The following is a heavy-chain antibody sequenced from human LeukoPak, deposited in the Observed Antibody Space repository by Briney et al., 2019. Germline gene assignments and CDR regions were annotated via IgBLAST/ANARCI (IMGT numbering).Heavy chain of an antibody. CDR3: ARVVAEYYYYGMDV. V-gene: IGHV1-18*01. CDR1: GYTFTSYG. Sequence: GASVKDSCKASGYTFTSYGISWVRQAPGQGLEWMGWISAYNGNTNYAQKLQGRVTMTTDTSTSTAYMELRSLRSDDTAVYYCARVVAEYYYYGMDVWGQGTTVTVSS. D-gene: IGHD2-15*01. J-gene: IGHJ6*02. CDR2: ISAYNGNT.